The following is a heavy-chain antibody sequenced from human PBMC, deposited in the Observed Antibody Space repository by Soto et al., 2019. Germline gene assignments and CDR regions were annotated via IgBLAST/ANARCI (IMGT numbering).Heavy chain of an antibody. CDR3: AREGPPDIAWFDP. V-gene: IGHV1-69*01. CDR2: SA. Sequence: QVQLVQSGAEVKKPGSSVKVSCKASGGTFSIYTISWVRQAPGQGIEWMGGSANSAQKFQGRLTVTADESTSTVYLELSSLTSEATAVYYCAREGPPDIAWFDPWGQGTLVSVSS. D-gene: IGHD2-15*01. CDR1: GGTFSIYT. J-gene: IGHJ5*02.